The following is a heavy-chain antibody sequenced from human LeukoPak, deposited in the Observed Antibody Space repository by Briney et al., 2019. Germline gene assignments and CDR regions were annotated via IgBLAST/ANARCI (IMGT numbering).Heavy chain of an antibody. Sequence: PSETLSLTCAVYGGSFSGYYWSWIRQPPGKGLEWIVEINHSGSTNYNPSLKSRVTISVDTSKNQFSLKLSSVTAADTAVYYCARARPITMVRGVIFDYWGPGTLVTVSS. D-gene: IGHD3-10*01. J-gene: IGHJ4*03. CDR1: GGSFSGYY. V-gene: IGHV4-34*01. CDR3: ARARPITMVRGVIFDY. CDR2: INHSGST.